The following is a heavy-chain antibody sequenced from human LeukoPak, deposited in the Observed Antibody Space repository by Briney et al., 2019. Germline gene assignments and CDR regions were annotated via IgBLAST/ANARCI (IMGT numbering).Heavy chain of an antibody. V-gene: IGHV3-30*18. J-gene: IGHJ4*02. Sequence: PGGSLRLSCAASGFTFSSYGMHWVRQAPGKGLEWVAVISYDGSNKYYADSVKGRFTISRDNSKNTLYLQMNSLRAEDTAVYYCANPSWPDDYWGQGTLVTVSS. D-gene: IGHD2-2*01. CDR3: ANPSWPDDY. CDR2: ISYDGSNK. CDR1: GFTFSSYG.